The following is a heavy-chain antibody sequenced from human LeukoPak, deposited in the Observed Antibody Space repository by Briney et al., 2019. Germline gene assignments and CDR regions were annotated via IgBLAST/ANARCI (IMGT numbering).Heavy chain of an antibody. CDR2: IYYSGST. CDR1: GGSISSSSYY. Sequence: SETLSLTCTVSGGSISSSSYYWGWIRQPPGKGLEWIGSIYYSGSTYYNPSLKSRVTISVDTSKNQFSLKLSSVTAADTAVYYCARYSYGGFFDYWGQGTPVTVSS. J-gene: IGHJ4*02. V-gene: IGHV4-39*01. CDR3: ARYSYGGFFDY. D-gene: IGHD5-18*01.